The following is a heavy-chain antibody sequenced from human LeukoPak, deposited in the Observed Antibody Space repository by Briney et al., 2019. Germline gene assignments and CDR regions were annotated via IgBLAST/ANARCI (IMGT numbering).Heavy chain of an antibody. CDR2: ISSSSSYI. CDR3: ARGGMGFGDYEDY. J-gene: IGHJ4*02. Sequence: GGSLRLSCAASGFTFSSYSMNWVRQAPGEGLEWVSSISSSSSYIYYADSVKGRFTISRDNAKNSLYLQMNSLRAEDTALYHCARGGMGFGDYEDYWGQGTLVTVSS. CDR1: GFTFSSYS. D-gene: IGHD3-10*01. V-gene: IGHV3-21*04.